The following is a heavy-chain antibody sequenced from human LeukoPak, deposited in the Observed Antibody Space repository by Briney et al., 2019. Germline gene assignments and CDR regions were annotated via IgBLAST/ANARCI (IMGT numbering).Heavy chain of an antibody. J-gene: IGHJ3*02. Sequence: SETLSLTCTVSGVSISSYYWSWIRQPAGKGLEWIGRIYTSGSTNYNPSLKSRVTMSVDTSKNQFSLQLNSVTPEDTAVYYCARLNDAFDIWGQGTMVTVSS. CDR1: GVSISSYY. CDR2: IYTSGST. CDR3: ARLNDAFDI. V-gene: IGHV4-4*07.